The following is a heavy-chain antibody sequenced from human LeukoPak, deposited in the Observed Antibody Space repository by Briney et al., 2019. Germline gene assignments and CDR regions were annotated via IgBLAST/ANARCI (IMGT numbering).Heavy chain of an antibody. Sequence: SETLSLTCTVSGGSISSNSPYWGWIRQPPGKGLEWIGNVYYRGSTYYNPSLKSRVTISIDTSKNQFSLNLRSMTAADTAVYYCARVPTSTGYSYGLPRDYWGQGTLVTVSS. J-gene: IGHJ4*02. CDR1: GGSISSNSPY. CDR2: VYYRGST. CDR3: ARVPTSTGYSYGLPRDY. V-gene: IGHV4-39*07. D-gene: IGHD5-18*01.